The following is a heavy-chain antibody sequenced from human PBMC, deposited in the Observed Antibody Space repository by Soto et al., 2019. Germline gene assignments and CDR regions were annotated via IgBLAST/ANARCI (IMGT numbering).Heavy chain of an antibody. D-gene: IGHD2-15*01. J-gene: IGHJ2*01. V-gene: IGHV3-15*07. Sequence: EVQLVESGGGLVKPGGSLRLSCAASGFTFSNAWMNWVRQAPGKGLEWVGRIKSKTDGGTTDYAAPVKGRFTISRDDSKNTLYLQMNSLKTEDTAEYYCTTRYPVDWYFDLWGRGTLVTVSS. CDR2: IKSKTDGGTT. CDR3: TTRYPVDWYFDL. CDR1: GFTFSNAW.